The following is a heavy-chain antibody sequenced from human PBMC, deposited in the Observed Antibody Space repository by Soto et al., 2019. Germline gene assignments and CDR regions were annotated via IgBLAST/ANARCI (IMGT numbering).Heavy chain of an antibody. CDR3: ARDPSYDFCSEFDY. J-gene: IGHJ4*02. D-gene: IGHD3-3*01. V-gene: IGHV3-23*01. Sequence: VLLLESGGGLIQPGGSLRLSCAVSGFSSSSYAMAWVRQAPGKGLEWVSAISGSGGNTYYADSAKGRFTISRVNSKNTLYLQMNSLRAEDTAVYYCARDPSYDFCSEFDYWGQGILVTVSS. CDR2: ISGSGGNT. CDR1: GFSSSSYA.